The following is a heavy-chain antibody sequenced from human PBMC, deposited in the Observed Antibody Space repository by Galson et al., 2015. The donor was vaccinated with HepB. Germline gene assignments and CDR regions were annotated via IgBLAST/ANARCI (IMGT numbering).Heavy chain of an antibody. D-gene: IGHD3-3*01. CDR2: IKSKTDGGKT. V-gene: IGHV3-15*07. J-gene: IGHJ6*04. CDR3: TTRPYYDFWSGYSQDV. CDR1: GFTFGNAW. Sequence: SLRLSCAASGFTFGNAWMNWVRQAPGKGLEWVGRIKSKTDGGKTDYAAPVKGRFTISRDDSKNTLYLQMNSLKTEDTAVYYCTTRPYYDFWSGYSQDVWGKGTTVTVSS.